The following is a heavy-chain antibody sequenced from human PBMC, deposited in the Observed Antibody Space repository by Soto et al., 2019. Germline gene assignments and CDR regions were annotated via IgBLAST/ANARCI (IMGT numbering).Heavy chain of an antibody. J-gene: IGHJ5*02. CDR1: GGSVSSESYY. V-gene: IGHV4-61*01. Sequence: LSETLSLTCSVSGGSVSSESYYWSWIRQTPGKGLEWIGNVENSGSTKYNPSLKSRVTISVDTSKNQFSLKLSSMTGADTAVYYCARERGDSHWIDPWGQGTLVTVS. CDR3: ARERGDSHWIDP. CDR2: VENSGST. D-gene: IGHD2-21*01.